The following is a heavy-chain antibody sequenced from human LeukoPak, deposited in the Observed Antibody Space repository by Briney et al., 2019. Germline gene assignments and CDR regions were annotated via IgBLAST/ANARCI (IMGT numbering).Heavy chain of an antibody. CDR1: GFTFSSYA. J-gene: IGHJ3*02. CDR3: AREGPSIDWLPIRQAFDI. V-gene: IGHV3-30-3*01. D-gene: IGHD3-9*01. CDR2: ISYDGSNK. Sequence: GGSLRLSCAASGFTFSSYAMHWVRQAPGKGLEWVAVISYDGSNKYYADSVRGRFTISRDNSKNTLYLQMNSLRAEDTAVYYCAREGPSIDWLPIRQAFDIWGQGTMVTVSS.